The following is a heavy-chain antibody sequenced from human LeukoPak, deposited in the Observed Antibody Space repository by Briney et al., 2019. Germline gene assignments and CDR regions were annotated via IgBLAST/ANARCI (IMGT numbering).Heavy chain of an antibody. CDR2: MNPSSGNT. D-gene: IGHD3-10*01. CDR3: ASHTYYYSSGSFGH. V-gene: IGHV1-8*01. J-gene: IGHJ4*02. Sequence: GASVKVSCKASGYTFTSYDINWVRQATGQGPEWVGWMNPSSGNTGYAQRFQGRVTMTRDTSISTAYLELSSLRSEDTAVYYCASHTYYYSSGSFGHWGQGTLVTVSS. CDR1: GYTFTSYD.